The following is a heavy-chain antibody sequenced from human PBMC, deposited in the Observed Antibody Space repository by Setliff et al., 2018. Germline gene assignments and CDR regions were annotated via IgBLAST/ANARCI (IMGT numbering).Heavy chain of an antibody. D-gene: IGHD3-16*01. CDR2: IYYSGSTS. J-gene: IGHJ6*03. CDR3: ARMSGFMYMDV. Sequence: SETLSLTCTVSGGSISSGGYYWSWIRQHPGKGLEWIGYIYYSGSTSYYNPSLKSRVTISVDTSKNQFSLKLSSVTAADTAVYYCARMSGFMYMDVWGKGTPVTSP. V-gene: IGHV4-31*03. CDR1: GGSISSGGYY.